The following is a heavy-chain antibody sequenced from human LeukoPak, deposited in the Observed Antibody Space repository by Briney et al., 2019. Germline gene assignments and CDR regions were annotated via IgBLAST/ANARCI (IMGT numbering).Heavy chain of an antibody. D-gene: IGHD6-19*01. CDR3: ATPGRIAVAGQFDY. J-gene: IGHJ4*02. CDR2: TYYSSST. V-gene: IGHV4-39*01. CDR1: GASISSSTYY. Sequence: SETLSLTCTVSGASISSSTYYWGWIRQPPGEGLEWIGYTYYSSSTYYNPSLKSRVTISVDTSKNQFSLMLNSVTAADTAVYYCATPGRIAVAGQFDYWGQGTLVTVSS.